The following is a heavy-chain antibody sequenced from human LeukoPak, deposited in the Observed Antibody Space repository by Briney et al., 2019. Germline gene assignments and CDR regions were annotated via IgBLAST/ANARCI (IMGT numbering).Heavy chain of an antibody. V-gene: IGHV4-59*01. Sequence: PSETLSLTCTVSGGSIRSYYWSWIRQPPGKGLEWIGYIYYSGSTNYNPSLKSRVTISVDTSKNQFSLKLSSVTAADTAVYYCAREMTTVPRAIAFDIWGQGTMVTVSS. D-gene: IGHD4-17*01. J-gene: IGHJ3*02. CDR2: IYYSGST. CDR3: AREMTTVPRAIAFDI. CDR1: GGSIRSYY.